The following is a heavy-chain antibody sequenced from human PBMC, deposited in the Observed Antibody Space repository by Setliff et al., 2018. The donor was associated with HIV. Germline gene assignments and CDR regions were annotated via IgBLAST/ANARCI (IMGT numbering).Heavy chain of an antibody. D-gene: IGHD5-18*01. CDR3: ARAIPGYSFGYDYFDY. V-gene: IGHV1-2*06. Sequence: ASVKVSCKASGYTFTGYAMHWVRQAPGQSLEWMGRINPNSGGTNYAQKFQGRVTMTRDTSIRTAYMQLSRLRPDDTAVYYCARAIPGYSFGYDYFDYWGQGTLVTAPQ. J-gene: IGHJ4*02. CDR2: INPNSGGT. CDR1: GYTFTGYA.